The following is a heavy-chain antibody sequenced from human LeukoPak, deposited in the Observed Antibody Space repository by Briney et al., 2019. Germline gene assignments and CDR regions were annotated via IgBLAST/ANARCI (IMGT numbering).Heavy chain of an antibody. CDR2: ISSSSSYI. J-gene: IGHJ6*03. V-gene: IGHV3-21*01. Sequence: GGSLRLSCAASGFTFSSYSMNWVRQAPGKGLEWVSSISSSSSYIYYADSVKGRFTISRDNAKNSLYLQMNSLRAEDTAVYYCARDGVPFWDYGSGSHYYYYMDVWGKGTTVTISS. D-gene: IGHD3-10*01. CDR1: GFTFSSYS. CDR3: ARDGVPFWDYGSGSHYYYYMDV.